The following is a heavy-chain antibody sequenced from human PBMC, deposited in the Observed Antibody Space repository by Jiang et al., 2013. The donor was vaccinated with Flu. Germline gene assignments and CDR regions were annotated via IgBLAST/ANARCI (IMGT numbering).Heavy chain of an antibody. CDR1: GFTFSSYW. CDR3: ARARGRNRDSGSFFSSAQYYYMDV. CDR2: IKQDGGGK. J-gene: IGHJ6*03. Sequence: GLVQPGGSLRLSCAASGFTFSSYWMSWVRQAPGKGLEWVANIKQDGGGKYYVDSVKGRFTISRDNAKNSLSLQMNSLRAEDTAVYYCARARGRNRDSGSFFSSAQYYYMDVWGKGTTVTVSS. V-gene: IGHV3-7*01. D-gene: IGHD3-10*01.